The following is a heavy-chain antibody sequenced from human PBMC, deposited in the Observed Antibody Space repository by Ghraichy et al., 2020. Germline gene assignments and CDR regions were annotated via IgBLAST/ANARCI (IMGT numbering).Heavy chain of an antibody. J-gene: IGHJ4*02. D-gene: IGHD2-15*01. V-gene: IGHV4-34*01. CDR1: GGSIGGYY. CDR3: SRGRYCGGGACYARPYSFDY. CDR2: INYVGVT. Sequence: SETLSLTCSVYGGSIGGYYWSWIRQSPGQGLEWIGEINYVGVTISNPSLESRVTISLDTYDNQFSLSLTSLTAADTALSFCSRGRYCGGGACYARPYSFDYWGQGSPVTVSS.